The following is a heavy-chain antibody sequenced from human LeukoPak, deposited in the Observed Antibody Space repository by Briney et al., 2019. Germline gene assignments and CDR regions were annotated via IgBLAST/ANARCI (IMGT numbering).Heavy chain of an antibody. V-gene: IGHV3-30-3*01. J-gene: IGHJ3*02. Sequence: GGSLRLSCAASGFTFSSYAMHWVRQAPGKGLEWVAVISYDGSNKYYADSVKGRFTISRDNSKNTLYLQMNSLRVEDMALYCCAKAMPSKAFDIWGQGTMVTVSS. CDR2: ISYDGSNK. CDR1: GFTFSSYA. D-gene: IGHD2-2*01. CDR3: AKAMPSKAFDI.